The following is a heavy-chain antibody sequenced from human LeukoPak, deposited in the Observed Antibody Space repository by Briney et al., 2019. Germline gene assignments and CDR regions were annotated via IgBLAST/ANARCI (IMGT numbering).Heavy chain of an antibody. V-gene: IGHV1-8*03. D-gene: IGHD3-3*01. CDR1: GYTFTSYD. J-gene: IGHJ6*03. Sequence: GASVKVSCKASGYTFTSYDINWVRQATGQGLEWMGWMNPNSGNTGYAQKFQGRVTITRNISISTAYMELSSLRSEDTAVYYCARATKYNPTYDFWSGYYYYMDVWGKGTTVTVSS. CDR2: MNPNSGNT. CDR3: ARATKYNPTYDFWSGYYYYMDV.